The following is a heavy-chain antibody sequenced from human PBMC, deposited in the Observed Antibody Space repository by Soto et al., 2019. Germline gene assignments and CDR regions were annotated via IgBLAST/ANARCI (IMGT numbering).Heavy chain of an antibody. CDR2: IYHGGTT. V-gene: IGHV4-38-2*02. Sequence: PSETLSLTCTVSGYSISSGSYWGWIRQPPGKGPEWIASIYHGGTTFYNPSLKSRVTISVDTSRNQFSLKLSSVTAADTAVYYCARGRKEYSSSWYVDWGQGTLVTVSS. D-gene: IGHD6-13*01. J-gene: IGHJ4*02. CDR1: GYSISSGSY. CDR3: ARGRKEYSSSWYVD.